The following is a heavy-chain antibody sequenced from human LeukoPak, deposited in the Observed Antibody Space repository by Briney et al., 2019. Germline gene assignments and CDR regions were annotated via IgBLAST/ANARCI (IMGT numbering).Heavy chain of an antibody. CDR1: SSSFNFYY. J-gene: IGHJ4*02. D-gene: IGHD1-26*01. CDR2: IHASGST. Sequence: PSETLSLTCIVSSSSFNFYYWSWIRQPAGKGLERIGRIHASGSTSYNPSLKSRLTMSIDTATTQFSLKLTSVTAADTAVYYCAGVQSVFVADQWVEGFLDYWGQGALVTVSS. V-gene: IGHV4-4*07. CDR3: AGVQSVFVADQWVEGFLDY.